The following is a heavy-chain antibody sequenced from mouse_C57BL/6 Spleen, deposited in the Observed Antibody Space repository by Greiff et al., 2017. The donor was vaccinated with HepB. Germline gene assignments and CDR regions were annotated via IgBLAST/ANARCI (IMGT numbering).Heavy chain of an antibody. J-gene: IGHJ2*01. Sequence: QVQLQQPGAELVKPGASVKMSCKASGYTFTSYWITWVKQRPGQGLEWIGDIYPGSGSTNYNEKFKSKATLTVDKSSSTAYMQLSSLTSEDSAVYYCARSGLGFDYWGQGTTLTVSS. D-gene: IGHD4-1*01. CDR3: ARSGLGFDY. CDR1: GYTFTSYW. CDR2: IYPGSGST. V-gene: IGHV1-55*01.